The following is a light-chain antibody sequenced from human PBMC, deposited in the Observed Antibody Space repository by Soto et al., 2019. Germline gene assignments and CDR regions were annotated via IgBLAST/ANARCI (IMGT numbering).Light chain of an antibody. Sequence: DIQMTQSPSSVSASIGDRVTISCRASRGISNWLVWYQQKPGRAPKLLIYGASSLQIGVPSRFSGSGSGTDFNLTISGLQSDDFASYYCQQAYSFPPTFGQGTNVEIK. J-gene: IGKJ1*01. CDR3: QQAYSFPPT. CDR2: GAS. CDR1: RGISNW. V-gene: IGKV1D-12*01.